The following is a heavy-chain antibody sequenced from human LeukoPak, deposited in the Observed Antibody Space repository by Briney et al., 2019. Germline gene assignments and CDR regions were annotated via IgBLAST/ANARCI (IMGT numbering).Heavy chain of an antibody. CDR2: IDSDGSST. V-gene: IGHV3-74*01. CDR1: GFTFSSYW. J-gene: IGHJ4*02. D-gene: IGHD3-3*01. Sequence: GGSLRLSCAASGFTFSSYWMHWVRRAPGKGLVWVSRIDSDGSSTIYADSVKGRFTISRDNAKNTLYLQMNSLRAEDTALYYCAKGGSDYDFWSGYYPLGDYWGQGTLVTVSS. CDR3: AKGGSDYDFWSGYYPLGDY.